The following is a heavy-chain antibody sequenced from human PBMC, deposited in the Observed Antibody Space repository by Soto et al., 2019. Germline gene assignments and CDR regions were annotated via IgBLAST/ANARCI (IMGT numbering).Heavy chain of an antibody. Sequence: QTGGSLRLSCAASGFTFSSYAMSWVRQAPGKGLEWVSAISGSGGSTYYADSVKGRFTISRDNSKNTLYLQMNSLRAEDTAVYYCAKGYSSGWPRAYYFDYWGQGTLVTVSS. J-gene: IGHJ4*02. D-gene: IGHD6-19*01. CDR2: ISGSGGST. CDR1: GFTFSSYA. V-gene: IGHV3-23*01. CDR3: AKGYSSGWPRAYYFDY.